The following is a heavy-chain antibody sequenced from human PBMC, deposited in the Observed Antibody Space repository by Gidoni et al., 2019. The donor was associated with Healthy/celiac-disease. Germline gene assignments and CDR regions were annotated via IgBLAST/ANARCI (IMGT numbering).Heavy chain of an antibody. J-gene: IGHJ5*02. D-gene: IGHD2-15*01. CDR2: MNPNSGNT. CDR3: ARGLTLGYCSGGSCYGWFDP. V-gene: IGHV1-8*01. CDR1: GYTFTSYD. Sequence: QVQLVQSGAEVKQPGASVKVSCKASGYTFTSYDINWVRPATGQGLEWMGWMNPNSGNTGYAQKFQGRVTMTRNTSISTAYMELSSLRSEDTAVYYCARGLTLGYCSGGSCYGWFDPWGQGTLVTVSS.